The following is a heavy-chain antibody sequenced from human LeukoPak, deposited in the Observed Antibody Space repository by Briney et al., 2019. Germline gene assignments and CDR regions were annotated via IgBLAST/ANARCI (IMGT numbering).Heavy chain of an antibody. V-gene: IGHV3-30*04. Sequence: GGSLRLSCAASGLTFRNHAIHWVRQAPGKGLEWVTVISHDGGNDYYRDSVKGRFTISRDNSRNTVFLQMNSLRPGDTAVYYCVGSPAYYCMDLWGTGTTVTVSS. CDR2: ISHDGGND. D-gene: IGHD3-10*01. CDR1: GLTFRNHA. CDR3: VGSPAYYCMDL. J-gene: IGHJ6*03.